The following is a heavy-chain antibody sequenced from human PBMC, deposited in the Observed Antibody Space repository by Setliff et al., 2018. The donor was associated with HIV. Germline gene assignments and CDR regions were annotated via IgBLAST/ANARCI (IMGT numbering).Heavy chain of an antibody. Sequence: GSLRLSCAAFGFNVSHAWINWVRQGRGKGLEWIGLIKSKIDGGTTDFPAPMKGRFTISRDDSKNTVYLQMSGLKAEDTAIYYCATSWGPQGWFGPWGQGALVTVSS. V-gene: IGHV3-15*05. CDR3: ATSWGPQGWFGP. D-gene: IGHD3-16*01. J-gene: IGHJ5*02. CDR2: IKSKIDGGTT. CDR1: GFNVSHAW.